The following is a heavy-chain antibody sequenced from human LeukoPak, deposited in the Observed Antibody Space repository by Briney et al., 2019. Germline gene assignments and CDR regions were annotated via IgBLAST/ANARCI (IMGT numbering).Heavy chain of an antibody. CDR3: ARNFDS. CDR2: ITSSSSTI. V-gene: IGHV3-48*01. J-gene: IGHJ4*02. CDR1: GFTFTSYT. D-gene: IGHD2/OR15-2a*01. Sequence: GGSLRLSCAASGFTFTSYTMNWVRQAPGKGLEWVSYITSSSSTIYYADSVKGRFTMSRDDAENSLYLQMNSLRAEDTAVYYCARNFDSWGQGTLVTVSS.